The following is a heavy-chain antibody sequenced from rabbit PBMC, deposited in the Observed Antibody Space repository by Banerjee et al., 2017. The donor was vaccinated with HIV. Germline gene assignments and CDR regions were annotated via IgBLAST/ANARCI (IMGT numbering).Heavy chain of an antibody. D-gene: IGHD1-1*01. J-gene: IGHJ4*01. CDR1: GFSFSSSDY. CDR3: TRDPFYSVSGDMKNL. Sequence: QSLEESGGGLVQPEGSLTLTCKASGFSFSSSDYICWVRQAPGKGLEWISCIAGSSSGFTYSATWATGRFTISKTSSTTVTLQMTSLTGADTATYFCTRDPFYSVSGDMKNLWGPGTLVTVS. CDR2: IAGSSSGFT. V-gene: IGHV1S40*01.